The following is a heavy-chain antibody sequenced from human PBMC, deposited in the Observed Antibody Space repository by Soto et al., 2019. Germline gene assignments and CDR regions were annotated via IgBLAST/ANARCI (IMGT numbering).Heavy chain of an antibody. CDR3: AREARAAPYDAFDI. Sequence: PSETLSLTCTVSGGSISSSSYYWGWIRQPPGKGLEWIGSIYYSGSTNYNPSLKSRVTISVDTSKNQFSLKLSSVTAADTAVYNCAREARAAPYDAFDIWGQGTMVTVSS. J-gene: IGHJ3*02. D-gene: IGHD6-6*01. CDR2: IYYSGST. V-gene: IGHV4-39*07. CDR1: GGSISSSSYY.